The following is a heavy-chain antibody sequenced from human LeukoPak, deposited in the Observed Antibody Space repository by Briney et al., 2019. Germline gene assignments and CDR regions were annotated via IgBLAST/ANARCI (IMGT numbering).Heavy chain of an antibody. V-gene: IGHV1-8*01. Sequence: GASVKVSCNASGFTLTNYDINWVRQAPGPGLEWMGWMNPINGNTGYARKFQGRVTMTRGTSISTAYMELGRLTSEDTAIYYCVRDGEGVAISVNFWFDPWGQGTLVTVSS. J-gene: IGHJ5*02. CDR3: VRDGEGVAISVNFWFDP. CDR1: GFTLTNYD. CDR2: MNPINGNT. D-gene: IGHD3-10*01.